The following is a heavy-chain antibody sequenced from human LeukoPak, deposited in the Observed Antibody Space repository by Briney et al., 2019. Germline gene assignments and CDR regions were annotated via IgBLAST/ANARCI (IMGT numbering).Heavy chain of an antibody. J-gene: IGHJ6*02. CDR2: IYYSGST. Sequence: SETLSLTCTVSGGSISSSSYYWGWIRQPPGKGLEWIGSIYYSGSTYYNPSLKGRVTISVDTSKNQFSLKLSSVTAADTAVYYCGGYRSYYYYGTDVWGQGTTVTVSS. V-gene: IGHV4-39*01. CDR1: GGSISSSSYY. CDR3: GGYRSYYYYGTDV. D-gene: IGHD3-22*01.